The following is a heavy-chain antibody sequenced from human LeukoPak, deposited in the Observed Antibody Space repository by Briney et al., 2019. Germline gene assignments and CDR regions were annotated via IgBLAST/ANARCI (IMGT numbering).Heavy chain of an antibody. CDR1: GFTFSSYA. J-gene: IGHJ4*02. V-gene: IGHV3-21*01. Sequence: GGSLRLSCAASGFTFSSYAMNWVRQAPGKGLEWVSSISSSSSYIYYADSVKGRFTISRDNAKNSLYLQMNSLRAEDTAVYYCARDKSRWSGYDYVDYWGQGTLVTVSS. CDR3: ARDKSRWSGYDYVDY. CDR2: ISSSSSYI. D-gene: IGHD5-12*01.